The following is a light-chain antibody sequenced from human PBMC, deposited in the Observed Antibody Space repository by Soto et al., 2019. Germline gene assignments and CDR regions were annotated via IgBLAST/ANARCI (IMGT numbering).Light chain of an antibody. CDR2: DAS. CDR3: QPCNEWVKT. Sequence: EIVMTQSPATLSVSPGERVTLSCRASQRVSSNLAWYQQKPGQAHRLLIYDASARATGIPARFSGSGSGTEFTLTISSLQSEDFAVYYCQPCNEWVKTFGQGTKLEIK. CDR1: QRVSSN. J-gene: IGKJ2*01. V-gene: IGKV3-15*01.